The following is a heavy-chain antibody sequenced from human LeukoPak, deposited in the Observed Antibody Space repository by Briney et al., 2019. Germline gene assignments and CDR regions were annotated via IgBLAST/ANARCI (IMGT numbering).Heavy chain of an antibody. CDR2: ISAYNGNT. J-gene: IGHJ6*02. V-gene: IGHV1-18*01. Sequence: ASVKVSCKASGYTFTSYGISWVRQAPGQGLEWMGWISAYNGNTNYAQKLQGRVTMTTDTSTSTAYMEQRSLRSDDTAVYYCAREGYSGYDLGYIRYYYYGMDVWGQGTTVTVSS. CDR1: GYTFTSYG. D-gene: IGHD5-12*01. CDR3: AREGYSGYDLGYIRYYYYGMDV.